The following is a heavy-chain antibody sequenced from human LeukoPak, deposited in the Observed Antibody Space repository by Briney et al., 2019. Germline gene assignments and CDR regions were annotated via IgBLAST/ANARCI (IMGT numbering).Heavy chain of an antibody. V-gene: IGHV4-34*01. CDR2: INHSGST. CDR1: GESFSAYY. Sequence: SETLSLTCAVYGESFSAYYWSWIRQPPGKGLEWIGEINHSGSTNYNPSLKSRVTISVDTSKNHFSLKLSSVTAADTAVYYCVRDGRQRKTYYYASGGANAFDIWGQGTMVTVSS. J-gene: IGHJ3*02. D-gene: IGHD3-10*01. CDR3: VRDGRQRKTYYYASGGANAFDI.